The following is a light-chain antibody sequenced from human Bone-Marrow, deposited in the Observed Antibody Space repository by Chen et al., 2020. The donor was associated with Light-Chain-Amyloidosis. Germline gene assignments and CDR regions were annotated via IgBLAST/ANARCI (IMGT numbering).Light chain of an antibody. CDR3: QQYDTSRQWT. J-gene: IGKJ1*01. Sequence: NVLTQSPGTLSLSPGERATLSCRASQSVSSSYLVWYQQKPGQAPKLLIYGASNSATGIPDRFIGSGSGTHFTLTISRLYPEDVAVYYCQQYDTSRQWTFGQGTKVEIK. CDR1: QSVSSSY. V-gene: IGKV3-20*01. CDR2: GAS.